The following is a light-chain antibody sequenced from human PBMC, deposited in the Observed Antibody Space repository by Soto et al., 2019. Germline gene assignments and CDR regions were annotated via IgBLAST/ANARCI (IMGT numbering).Light chain of an antibody. CDR1: QSVTRNY. Sequence: EIVLTQSPGTLSLSPGERATLSCRASQSVTRNYLAWHQQKPGQAPRLLIHGTSSRATGIPDRFSGSGSGTDFTLTISRLEPEDFALYYCQQYVTSPITFGQGTRLEIK. J-gene: IGKJ5*01. CDR3: QQYVTSPIT. V-gene: IGKV3-20*01. CDR2: GTS.